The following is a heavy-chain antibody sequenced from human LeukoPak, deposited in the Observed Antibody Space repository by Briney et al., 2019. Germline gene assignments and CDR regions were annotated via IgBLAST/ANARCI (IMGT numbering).Heavy chain of an antibody. Sequence: KPSETLSLTCTVSGGSIRSSSYYWGWIRQPPGKGLEWIGSIYYSGSTYYNPSLKSRVTISVDTSKNQFSLKLSSVTAADTAVYYCARVDSGGYHSDYWGQGTLVTVSS. CDR3: ARVDSGGYHSDY. D-gene: IGHD3-22*01. CDR1: GGSIRSSSYY. V-gene: IGHV4-39*07. J-gene: IGHJ4*02. CDR2: IYYSGST.